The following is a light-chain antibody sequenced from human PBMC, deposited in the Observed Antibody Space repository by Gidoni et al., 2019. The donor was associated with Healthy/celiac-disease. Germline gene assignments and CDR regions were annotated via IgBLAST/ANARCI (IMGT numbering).Light chain of an antibody. V-gene: IGLV3-1*01. CDR2: QDF. CDR1: KLGDKF. Sequence: SYELTQPPSVSVSPGQTASITCSGDKLGDKFVCWYQQKPGQSPVLVIYQDFKRPSGIPERFSGSNSGDTATLTISETQAMDEADYFCQAWDSSTVVFGGGTKLTVL. CDR3: QAWDSSTVV. J-gene: IGLJ2*01.